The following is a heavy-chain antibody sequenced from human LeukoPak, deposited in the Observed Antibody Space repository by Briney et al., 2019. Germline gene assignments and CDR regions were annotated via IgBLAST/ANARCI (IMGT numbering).Heavy chain of an antibody. J-gene: IGHJ4*02. CDR2: ISAYNGNT. Sequence: ASVKVSCKASGYTFTIYGISWVRQAPGQGLEWMGWISAYNGNTNYAQKLQGRVTMTTDTSTSTAYMELRSLRSDDTAVYYCARERRYSGYQTPGYWGQGTLVTVSS. CDR3: ARERRYSGYQTPGY. CDR1: GYTFTIYG. D-gene: IGHD5-12*01. V-gene: IGHV1-18*01.